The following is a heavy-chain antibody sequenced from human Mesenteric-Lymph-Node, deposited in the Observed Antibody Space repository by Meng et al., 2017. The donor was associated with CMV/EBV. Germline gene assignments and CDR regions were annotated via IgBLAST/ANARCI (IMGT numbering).Heavy chain of an antibody. D-gene: IGHD3-10*01. J-gene: IGHJ5*02. Sequence: LTCTVSGGSVNSGNYYWTWIRQPPGKGLEWIGYVYRDRSTNYNPSLKSRVSISVDTPNNQFSLKLTSVTAADTAIYYCARDSGSQISWGQGTLVTVSS. V-gene: IGHV4-61*01. CDR1: GGSVNSGNYY. CDR3: ARDSGSQIS. CDR2: VYRDRST.